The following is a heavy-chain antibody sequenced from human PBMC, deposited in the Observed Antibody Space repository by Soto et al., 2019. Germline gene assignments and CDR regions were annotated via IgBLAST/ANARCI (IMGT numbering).Heavy chain of an antibody. CDR3: ARRKGSGSYSAFDI. CDR2: ISAYNGNT. CDR1: GYTFTSYG. J-gene: IGHJ3*02. Sequence: ASVKVSCKAPGYTFTSYGISWVRQAPGQGLEWMGWISAYNGNTNYAQKLQGRVTMTTDTSTSTAYMELRSLRSDDTAVYYCARRKGSGSYSAFDIWGQGTMVTVSS. V-gene: IGHV1-18*04. D-gene: IGHD3-10*01.